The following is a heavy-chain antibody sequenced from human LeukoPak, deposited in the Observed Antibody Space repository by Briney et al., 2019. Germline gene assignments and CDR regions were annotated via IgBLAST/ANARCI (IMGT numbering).Heavy chain of an antibody. CDR3: AREAVPDYPDAFDI. Sequence: PGGSLRLSCAASGFTFSSYGMHWVRQAPGKGLEWVAVISRDGSNKYYADSVKGRFTISRDNSKNTLYLQMNSLRAEDTAVYYCAREAVPDYPDAFDIWGQGTMVTVSS. J-gene: IGHJ3*02. V-gene: IGHV3-30*03. CDR1: GFTFSSYG. D-gene: IGHD4-11*01. CDR2: ISRDGSNK.